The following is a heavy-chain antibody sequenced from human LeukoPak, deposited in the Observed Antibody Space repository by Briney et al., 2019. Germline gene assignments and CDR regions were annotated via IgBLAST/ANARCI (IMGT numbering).Heavy chain of an antibody. V-gene: IGHV3-53*01. CDR2: IYSGGST. D-gene: IGHD6-19*01. J-gene: IGHJ3*02. CDR1: GFTVSSNY. Sequence: GGSLRLSCAASGFTVSSNYMSWVRQAPGKGLEWVSVIYSGGSTYYADSVKGRFTISRDNSKNTLYLQTNSLRAEDTAVYYCASASSGCYRDAFDIWGQVTMVTVSS. CDR3: ASASSGCYRDAFDI.